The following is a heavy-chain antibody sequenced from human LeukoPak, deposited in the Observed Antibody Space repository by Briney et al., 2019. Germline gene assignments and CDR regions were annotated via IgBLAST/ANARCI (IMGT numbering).Heavy chain of an antibody. D-gene: IGHD1-26*01. CDR3: AKAFQRGWERDAFAF. CDR1: GFTFSSYE. V-gene: IGHV3-48*03. Sequence: GGSLRLSCAASGFTFSSYEMNWVRQAPGKGLEWVSYISTSGNTRYYADSVKGRFTISRDNSKNTLYLQMNSLGADDTAVYYCAKAFQRGWERDAFAFWGQGTLVTVSS. CDR2: ISTSGNTR. J-gene: IGHJ3*01.